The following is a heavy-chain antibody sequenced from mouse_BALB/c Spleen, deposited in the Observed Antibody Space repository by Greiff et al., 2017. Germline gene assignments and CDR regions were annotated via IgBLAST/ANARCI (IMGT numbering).Heavy chain of an antibody. D-gene: IGHD2-1*01. Sequence: EVKLMESGPELVKPGASVKISCKASGYTFTDYNMHWVKQSHGKSLEWIGYIYPYNGGTGYNQKFKSKATLTVDNSSSTAYMELRSLTSEDSAVYYCARSGYYGNYWTAMDYWGQGTSVTVSS. CDR3: ARSGYYGNYWTAMDY. CDR1: GYTFTDYN. V-gene: IGHV1S29*02. CDR2: IYPYNGGT. J-gene: IGHJ4*01.